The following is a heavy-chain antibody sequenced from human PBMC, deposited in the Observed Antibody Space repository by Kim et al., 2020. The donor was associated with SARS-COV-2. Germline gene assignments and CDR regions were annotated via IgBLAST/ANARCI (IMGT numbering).Heavy chain of an antibody. J-gene: IGHJ5*01. CDR2: IKQDGSVT. CDR1: GFSGFTLRTYY. CDR3: ASGYGWLVHS. V-gene: IGHV3-7*03. Sequence: GGSLRLSGEASGFSGFTLRTYYMTWVRHAPGKGLEGVANIKQDGSVTLYLDSVKGRFTISRDNSKNSLYLQMNSLRAEDTALYYCASGYGWLVHSWGHGTLVTVAS. D-gene: IGHD6-19*01.